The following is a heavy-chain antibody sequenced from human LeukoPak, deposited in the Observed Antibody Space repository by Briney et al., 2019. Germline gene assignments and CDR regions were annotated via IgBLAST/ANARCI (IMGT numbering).Heavy chain of an antibody. D-gene: IGHD3-10*01. Sequence: GGSLRLSCAASGFTFSSYAMHWVRQAPGKGLEWVSIISSGGVYEYYADSVKGRFTISRDNSKNTLHLQLNSLRTEDTAVYYCARDSTYYYDSGSSGPHYFDNWGQGTLVTVSS. V-gene: IGHV3-30*01. J-gene: IGHJ4*02. CDR2: ISSGGVYE. CDR1: GFTFSSYA. CDR3: ARDSTYYYDSGSSGPHYFDN.